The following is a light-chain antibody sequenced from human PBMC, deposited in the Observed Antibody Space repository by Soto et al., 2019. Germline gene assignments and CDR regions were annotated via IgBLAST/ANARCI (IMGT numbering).Light chain of an antibody. CDR1: QTVIKNY. CDR3: QKYETSPYT. V-gene: IGKV3-20*01. J-gene: IGKJ2*01. Sequence: ESVLTQSPGTLSLSPGERATLSCRASQTVIKNYLAWYQRKSGQAPRLLIYGASNRATGIPDRFSGGGSGTDFTLTISRLEAEDSALYYCQKYETSPYTFGQGTNLEIK. CDR2: GAS.